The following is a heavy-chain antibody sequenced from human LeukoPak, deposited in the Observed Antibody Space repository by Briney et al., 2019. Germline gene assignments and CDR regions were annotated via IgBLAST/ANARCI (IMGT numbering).Heavy chain of an antibody. CDR3: ASCEQDV. CDR1: GGSFSGYY. Sequence: PSETLSLTCAVYGGSFSGYYWSWIRQPPGKGLEWIGEINHSGSTNYNPSLKSRVTISVDTSKNQFSLKLSSVTAAETAVYYCASCEQDVWGKGTTVTVSS. J-gene: IGHJ6*04. D-gene: IGHD1/OR15-1a*01. CDR2: INHSGST. V-gene: IGHV4-34*01.